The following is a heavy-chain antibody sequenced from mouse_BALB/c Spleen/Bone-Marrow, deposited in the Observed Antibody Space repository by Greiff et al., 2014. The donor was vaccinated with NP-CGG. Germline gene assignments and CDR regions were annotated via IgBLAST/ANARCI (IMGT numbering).Heavy chain of an antibody. CDR1: GYSFTSYW. V-gene: IGHV1S127*01. Sequence: VQLQQSGPQLVRPGASVKISCKASGYSFTSYWMHWVKQRPGQGLEWIGMIDPSDSETRLNQKFNDKATLTVDKSSSTAYMQLSSPTSEDSAVYYCAREGDYYGSSAYWGQGTLVTVSA. CDR2: IDPSDSET. D-gene: IGHD1-1*01. J-gene: IGHJ3*01. CDR3: AREGDYYGSSAY.